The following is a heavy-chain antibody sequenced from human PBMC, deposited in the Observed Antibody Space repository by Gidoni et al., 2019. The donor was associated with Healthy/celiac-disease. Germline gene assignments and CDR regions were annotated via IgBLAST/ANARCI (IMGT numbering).Heavy chain of an antibody. D-gene: IGHD2-21*01. V-gene: IGHV3-9*01. J-gene: IGHJ4*02. Sequence: EVQLVESGGGLVQPGRSLRLSCAASGFTLDVYAMHWVRQAPGKGLEWVSGISWNSGSIGYADSVKGRFTISRDNAKNSLYLQMNSLRAEDTALYYCAKTGDCGGDCHLPDWGQGTLVTVSS. CDR2: ISWNSGSI. CDR3: AKTGDCGGDCHLPD. CDR1: GFTLDVYA.